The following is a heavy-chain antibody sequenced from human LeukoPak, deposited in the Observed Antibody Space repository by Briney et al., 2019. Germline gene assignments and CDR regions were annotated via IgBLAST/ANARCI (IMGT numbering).Heavy chain of an antibody. CDR1: GFTFSTYT. D-gene: IGHD6-19*01. CDR2: ISYDGSNK. J-gene: IGHJ4*02. V-gene: IGHV3-30*04. CDR3: ARTSYSSGWSPFDY. Sequence: GGSLRLSCAASGFTFSTYTMHWVRQAPGKGLEWGAVISYDGSNKYYADSVKGRFTISRDNSKNTLYLQMNSLRAEDTAVYYCARTSYSSGWSPFDYWGQGTLVTVSS.